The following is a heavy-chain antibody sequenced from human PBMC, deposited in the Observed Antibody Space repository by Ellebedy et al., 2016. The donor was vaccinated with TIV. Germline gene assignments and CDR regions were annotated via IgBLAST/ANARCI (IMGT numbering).Heavy chain of an antibody. V-gene: IGHV4-4*02. CDR2: IYHTGST. Sequence: MPSETLSLTCTVSGGSIIGTNWWSWVRQSPGEGLEWIGEIYHTGSTNYNPYLKTGVSISVDTSKNQFSLKLISVSAADTAVYYCARVRSGSPPRDDALDIWGQGTMVSVSS. CDR1: GGSIIGTNW. D-gene: IGHD1-26*01. J-gene: IGHJ3*02. CDR3: ARVRSGSPPRDDALDI.